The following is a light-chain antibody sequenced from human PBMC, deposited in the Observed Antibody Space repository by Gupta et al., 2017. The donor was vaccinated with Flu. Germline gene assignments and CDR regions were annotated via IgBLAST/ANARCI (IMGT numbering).Light chain of an antibody. V-gene: IGKV4-1*01. J-gene: IGKJ1*01. CDR1: QSVLYSSNNRSY. Sequence: LGERATINCKSSQSVLYSSNNRSYLAWYQQKPGQPPKVLLYWASIRESGVPDRFSGSGSGTDFTLTISSRQAEDVAVYYCQQYDSSPPWTFGQGTKVEI. CDR2: WAS. CDR3: QQYDSSPPWT.